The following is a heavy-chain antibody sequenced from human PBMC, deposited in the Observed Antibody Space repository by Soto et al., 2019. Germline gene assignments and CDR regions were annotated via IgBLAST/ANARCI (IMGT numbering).Heavy chain of an antibody. CDR2: IYSGGST. J-gene: IGHJ4*02. CDR1: GFTVSTKY. CDR3: ARDPWAADY. V-gene: IGHV3-66*01. D-gene: IGHD3-16*01. Sequence: EVQWVESGGGLVQPGWSLRLSCAASGFTVSTKYMSWVRQAPGKGLEWGSVIYSGGSTFYADSVRGRFTISRDNSKNTVNLQMNSLRAEDTAVYYCARDPWAADYWGQGTLVTVSS.